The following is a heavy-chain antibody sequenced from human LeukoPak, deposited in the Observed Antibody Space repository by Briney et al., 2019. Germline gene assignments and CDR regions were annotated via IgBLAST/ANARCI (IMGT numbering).Heavy chain of an antibody. J-gene: IGHJ4*02. CDR2: ILSGGDT. Sequence: GGSLRLSCAASGFTVSSNHMNWVRQAPGKGLEWVSVILSGGDTSYADSVKGRFTISRDSSKNTLFLQMNSLTPEDTAVYYCMRQGLGGAGRWGQGTLVTVSS. D-gene: IGHD6-19*01. CDR1: GFTVSSNH. CDR3: MRQGLGGAGR. V-gene: IGHV3-66*02.